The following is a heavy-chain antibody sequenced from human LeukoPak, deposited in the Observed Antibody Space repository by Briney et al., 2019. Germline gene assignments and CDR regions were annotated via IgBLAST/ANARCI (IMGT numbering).Heavy chain of an antibody. CDR3: AKDFVVVPGNVNYFDY. J-gene: IGHJ4*02. CDR1: GFSFSSFS. Sequence: GGSLRLSCAASGFSFSSFSMNWVRQAPGKGLEWVSYISGGSSFTYYVDSVKGRFTISRDNAKNSLYLQMNSLRAEDTAVYYCAKDFVVVPGNVNYFDYWGQGTLVTVSS. CDR2: ISGGSSFT. V-gene: IGHV3-21*01. D-gene: IGHD2-21*02.